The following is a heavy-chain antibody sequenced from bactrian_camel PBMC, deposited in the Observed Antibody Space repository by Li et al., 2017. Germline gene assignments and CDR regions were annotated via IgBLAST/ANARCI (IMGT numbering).Heavy chain of an antibody. Sequence: VESGGGSVQAGGSLRLSCTASGFTFDTSNMGWYRLEPRGIECELVAGPDSDDTTYYDDSVKGRFTLSRDNAKNTVYLQMNSLKPEDTAMYYCAALRRVPTFTRSDLSQLPLGYKGQGTQVTVS. J-gene: IGHJ6*01. CDR1: GFTFDTSN. V-gene: IGHV3S55*01. CDR3: AALRRVPTFTRSDLSQLPLGY. CDR2: PDSDDTT.